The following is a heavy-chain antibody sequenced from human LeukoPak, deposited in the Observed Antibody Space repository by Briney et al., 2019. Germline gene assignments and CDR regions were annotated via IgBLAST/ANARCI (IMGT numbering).Heavy chain of an antibody. CDR2: ISAYNGNT. D-gene: IGHD5-12*01. Sequence: ASVKVSCKASGYTFTSYGISWVRQAPGQGLEWMGWISAYNGNTNYAQKLQGRVTMTTDTSTSTACMELRSLRSYDTAVSYCAGGLRGGNWFDPWGQGTLVTVSS. CDR3: AGGLRGGNWFDP. CDR1: GYTFTSYG. J-gene: IGHJ5*02. V-gene: IGHV1-18*01.